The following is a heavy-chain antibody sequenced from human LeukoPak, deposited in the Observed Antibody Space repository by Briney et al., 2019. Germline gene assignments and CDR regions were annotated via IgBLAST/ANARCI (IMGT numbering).Heavy chain of an antibody. Sequence: GGSLRLSCAASGFPFSDYSMNWVRPAPGKGLEWVSSISSSSTYIYYADSVKGRFTISRDNAKNSLYLQMNSLRAEDTAVYYCAMSPRYYGMDVWGQGTTVTVSS. CDR1: GFPFSDYS. CDR2: ISSSSTYI. CDR3: AMSPRYYGMDV. V-gene: IGHV3-21*01. J-gene: IGHJ6*02.